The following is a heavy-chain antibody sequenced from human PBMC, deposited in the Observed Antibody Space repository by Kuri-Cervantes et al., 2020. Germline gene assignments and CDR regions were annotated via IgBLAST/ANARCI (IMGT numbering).Heavy chain of an antibody. CDR1: GFTFDDYA. CDR2: ISWNSGSI. CDR3: ARDSNYYDSSGYYYYYYMDV. J-gene: IGHJ6*03. Sequence: SLKISCAASGFTFDDYAMHWVRQAPGKGLEWVSGISWNSGSIGYADSVKGRFTISRDNAKNSLYLQMNSLRAEDTAVYYCARDSNYYDSSGYYYYYYMDVWGKGTTVTVSS. D-gene: IGHD3-22*01. V-gene: IGHV3-9*01.